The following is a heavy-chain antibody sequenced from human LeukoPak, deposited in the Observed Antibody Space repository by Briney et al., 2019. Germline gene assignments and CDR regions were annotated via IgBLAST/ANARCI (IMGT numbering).Heavy chain of an antibody. Sequence: SGGSLRPSCAASGFSFSSYWMHWVRQAPGKGLVWVSRIKSDGKTNYADSVKGRFTISRDNAKNTVSLQMNSLRAEDTGVYYCARAPSEIGGYYPEYFRHWGQGALVTVSS. CDR2: IKSDGKT. D-gene: IGHD3-22*01. CDR3: ARAPSEIGGYYPEYFRH. V-gene: IGHV3-74*01. CDR1: GFSFSSYW. J-gene: IGHJ1*01.